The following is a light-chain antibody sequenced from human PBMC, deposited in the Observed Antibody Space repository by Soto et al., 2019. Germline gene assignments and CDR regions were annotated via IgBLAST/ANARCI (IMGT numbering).Light chain of an antibody. V-gene: IGKV1-39*01. CDR2: DAS. CDR3: QQSYSGPPT. J-gene: IGKJ2*01. Sequence: DIQMTQSPSSLSASVGDRVMITCRASQTISTYLNWYQQKPGTAPKLLIYDASTLQSGVPSRFRGSGSGTDFTLTISSLQPDDCVTYYCQQSYSGPPTFGQGTKVEIK. CDR1: QTISTY.